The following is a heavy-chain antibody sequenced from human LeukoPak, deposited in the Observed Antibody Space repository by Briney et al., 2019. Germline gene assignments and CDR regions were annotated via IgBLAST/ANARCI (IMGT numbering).Heavy chain of an antibody. CDR2: INHSGST. V-gene: IGHV4-34*01. CDR3: ARQKHSNRGDYYYMDV. D-gene: IGHD4-11*01. J-gene: IGHJ6*03. CDR1: GGSFSGYY. Sequence: SETLSLTCAVYGGSFSGYYWSWIRQPPGKGLERIGEINHSGSTNYNPSLKSRVTISVDTSKNQFSLKLSSVTAADTAVYYCARQKHSNRGDYYYMDVWGKGTTVTVSS.